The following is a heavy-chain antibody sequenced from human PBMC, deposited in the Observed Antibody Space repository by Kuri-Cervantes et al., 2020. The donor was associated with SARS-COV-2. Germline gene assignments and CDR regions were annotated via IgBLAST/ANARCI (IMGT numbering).Heavy chain of an antibody. CDR2: ISDSGDST. V-gene: IGHV3-23*01. J-gene: IGHJ4*01. CDR1: GFTFSNYA. Sequence: GESLKISCAASGFTFSNYAMSWARQTPGKGLEWVSAISDSGDSTSYADSVKGRFTVSRDKSKNTLYLEMNRLRAEDTAVYYCARGCGGDCYDFDLWGQGTLVTVSS. CDR3: ARGCGGDCYDFDL. D-gene: IGHD2-21*02.